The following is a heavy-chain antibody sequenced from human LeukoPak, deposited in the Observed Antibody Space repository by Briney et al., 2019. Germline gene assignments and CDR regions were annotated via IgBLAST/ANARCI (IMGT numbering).Heavy chain of an antibody. D-gene: IGHD6-19*01. CDR3: AKGGQYSTGPPSY. CDR2: INSDESST. Sequence: GGSLRLSCAVSGFTFSSHWMHWVRQAPGKGLVWVSRINSDESSTRYADSVKGRFTISRDNAKNTLFLQMNSLRVEDTALYYCAKGGQYSTGPPSYWGQGTLVTVSS. J-gene: IGHJ4*02. CDR1: GFTFSSHW. V-gene: IGHV3-74*01.